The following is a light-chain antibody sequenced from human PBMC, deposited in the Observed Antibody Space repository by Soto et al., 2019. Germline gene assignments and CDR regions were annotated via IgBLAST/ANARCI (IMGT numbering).Light chain of an antibody. J-gene: IGKJ1*01. V-gene: IGKV2-28*01. CDR1: QSLLHSDGYNY. CDR2: LGS. Sequence: DIVMTQSPLSLPVTPGEPASISCRSSQSLLHSDGYNYLDWYLQKPGQSPQLLIYLGSNRAAGVPDRLSASGSGTDFTLKISRVEAGDVGVYYCMQALQMRTFGQGTKVEIK. CDR3: MQALQMRT.